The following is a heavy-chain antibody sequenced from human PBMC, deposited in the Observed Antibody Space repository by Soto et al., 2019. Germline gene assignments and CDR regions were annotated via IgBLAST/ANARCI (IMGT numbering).Heavy chain of an antibody. Sequence: QVQLQESGPGLVKPSGTLSLTCAVSGGSISSSNWWSWVRQPPGKGLEWIGEIYHSGSTNYNPSLKSRVTLSVDKSNNQFSLKLSSVTAADTAVYYCASVRGGYYYAMDVWGQGTTVTVSS. V-gene: IGHV4-4*02. CDR3: ASVRGGYYYAMDV. CDR2: IYHSGST. CDR1: GGSISSSNW. D-gene: IGHD3-10*02. J-gene: IGHJ6*02.